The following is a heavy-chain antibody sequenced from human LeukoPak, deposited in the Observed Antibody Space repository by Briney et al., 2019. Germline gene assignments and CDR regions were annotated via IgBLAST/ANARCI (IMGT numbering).Heavy chain of an antibody. Sequence: GASVKVSCRASGYTFTSYDINWVRQATGQGLEWMGWMSPNSGNTGYAQKFQGRVTMTKNTSITTAYMELSSLRSEDTAVYYCARALSWTTNSYYYMDVWGKGTTVTASS. V-gene: IGHV1-8*01. D-gene: IGHD3/OR15-3a*01. CDR2: MSPNSGNT. J-gene: IGHJ6*03. CDR1: GYTFTSYD. CDR3: ARALSWTTNSYYYMDV.